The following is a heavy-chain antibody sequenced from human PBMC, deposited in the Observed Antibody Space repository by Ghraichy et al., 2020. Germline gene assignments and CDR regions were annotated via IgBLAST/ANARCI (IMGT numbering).Heavy chain of an antibody. CDR2: ISSSSSTI. Sequence: GESLNISCAASGFTFSSYSMNWVRQAPGKGLEWVSYISSSSSTIYYADSVKGRFTISRDNAKNSLYLQMNSLRDEDTAVYYCAQWLADDYWGQGTLVTVSS. CDR1: GFTFSSYS. D-gene: IGHD6-19*01. V-gene: IGHV3-48*02. CDR3: AQWLADDY. J-gene: IGHJ4*02.